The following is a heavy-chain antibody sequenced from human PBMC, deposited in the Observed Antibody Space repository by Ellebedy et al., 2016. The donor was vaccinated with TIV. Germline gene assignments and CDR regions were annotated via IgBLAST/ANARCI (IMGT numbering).Heavy chain of an antibody. V-gene: IGHV1-18*01. CDR1: GYTFTSYG. Sequence: AASVKVSCKASGYTFTSYGISWVRQAPGQGLEWMGWISAYNGNTYYAQKLQSRVTLTIDTSTSTADMELRSLRSDDTALYYCATKGAELTALGFWGQGTLVTVSS. CDR3: ATKGAELTALGF. J-gene: IGHJ4*02. D-gene: IGHD1-14*01. CDR2: ISAYNGNT.